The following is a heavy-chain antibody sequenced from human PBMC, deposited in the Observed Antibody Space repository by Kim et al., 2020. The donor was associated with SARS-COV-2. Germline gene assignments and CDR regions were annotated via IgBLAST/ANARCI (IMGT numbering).Heavy chain of an antibody. V-gene: IGHV3-30*07. CDR3: ARAGWGFGDSSWFDP. J-gene: IGHJ5*02. D-gene: IGHD3-10*01. Sequence: DSVKGRFTISRDNSKNTLYLQMNSLRAEDTAVYYCARAGWGFGDSSWFDPWGQGTLVTVSS.